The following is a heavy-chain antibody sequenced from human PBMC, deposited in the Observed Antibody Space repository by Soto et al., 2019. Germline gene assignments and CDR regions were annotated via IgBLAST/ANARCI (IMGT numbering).Heavy chain of an antibody. CDR2: IIPMSGRP. CDR3: TGRGGQSANWFDP. Sequence: QVQRVQSGAEVKTPGSSVKVSCKASGGTFNSYSIDWVRQAPGQGFEWMGGIIPMSGRPNYAQRFQGRVTFSTAKSTNTVYMEVNSLTHEDKAVDYWTGRGGQSANWFDPWAQGTLVTVSS. CDR1: GGTFNSYS. J-gene: IGHJ5*02. V-gene: IGHV1-69*06.